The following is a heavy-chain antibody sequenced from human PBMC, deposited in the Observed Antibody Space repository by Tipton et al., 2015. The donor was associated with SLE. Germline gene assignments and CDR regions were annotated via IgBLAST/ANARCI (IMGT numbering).Heavy chain of an antibody. V-gene: IGHV4-34*01. CDR1: GGSFSVHY. J-gene: IGHJ4*02. CDR3: ARTIQFGPGD. D-gene: IGHD5-24*01. CDR2: INHSGNT. Sequence: TLSLTCAVYGGSFSVHYWSWSWIRQPPGKGLEWIGEINHSGNTNYNPSLKGRVTMSVDTSKNQFSLEVTSVTAADTAVYYCARTIQFGPGDWGRGTLVTVSS.